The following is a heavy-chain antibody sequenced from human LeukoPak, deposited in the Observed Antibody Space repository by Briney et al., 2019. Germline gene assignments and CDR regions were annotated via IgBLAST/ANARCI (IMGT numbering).Heavy chain of an antibody. J-gene: IGHJ5*02. V-gene: IGHV3-23*01. CDR3: AKVPPTTDYYGSGSYPLHDNWFDP. D-gene: IGHD3-10*01. Sequence: GGSLRLSCAASGSTFSSYAMSWVRQAPGRGLEWVSAISGSGGSTYYADSVKGRFTISRDNSKNTLYLQMNSLRAEDTAVYYCAKVPPTTDYYGSGSYPLHDNWFDPWGQGTLVTVSS. CDR2: ISGSGGST. CDR1: GSTFSSYA.